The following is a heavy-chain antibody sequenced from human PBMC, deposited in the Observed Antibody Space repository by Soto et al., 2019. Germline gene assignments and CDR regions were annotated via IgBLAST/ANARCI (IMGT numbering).Heavy chain of an antibody. D-gene: IGHD5-18*01. Sequence: PSENLSLTCTVSGGTISSYYWSWIRQPAGKGLEWIGRIYTSGSTNYNPSLKSRVTMSVDTSKNQFSLKLSSVTAADTAVYYCASDARRGGYSYGYFDYWGQGTLVTVSS. CDR2: IYTSGST. CDR3: ASDARRGGYSYGYFDY. J-gene: IGHJ4*02. CDR1: GGTISSYY. V-gene: IGHV4-4*07.